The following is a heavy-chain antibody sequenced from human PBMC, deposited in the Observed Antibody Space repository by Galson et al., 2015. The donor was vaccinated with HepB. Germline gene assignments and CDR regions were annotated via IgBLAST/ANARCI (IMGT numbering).Heavy chain of an antibody. J-gene: IGHJ4*02. V-gene: IGHV6-1*01. CDR1: GDSVSSNGAA. CDR3: AREGYYFDY. Sequence: CAISGDSVSSNGAAWNWIRQSPSSGLEWLGRTYHRSKRYNEYAVSVRSRIIINPDTSKNQVSLQLNSVTPEDTAVYYCAREGYYFDYWGQGTLVTVSS. CDR2: TYHRSKRYN.